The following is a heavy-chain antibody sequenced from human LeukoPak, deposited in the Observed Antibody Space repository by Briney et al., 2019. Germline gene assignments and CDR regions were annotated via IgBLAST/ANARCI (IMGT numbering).Heavy chain of an antibody. Sequence: PETLSLTCTVSGGSISSYYWSWIRQPPGKGLEWIGYIYYSGSTNYNPSLKSRVTISVDTSKNQFSLKLSSATAADTAVYYCARGGDSYFGFGAFDIWGQGTMVTVSS. CDR1: GGSISSYY. J-gene: IGHJ3*02. CDR3: ARGGDSYFGFGAFDI. D-gene: IGHD2-21*02. CDR2: IYYSGST. V-gene: IGHV4-59*08.